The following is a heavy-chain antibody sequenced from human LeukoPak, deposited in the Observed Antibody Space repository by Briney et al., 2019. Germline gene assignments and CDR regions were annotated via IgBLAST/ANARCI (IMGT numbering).Heavy chain of an antibody. V-gene: IGHV3-7*01. CDR1: GFTLSTYW. CDR2: IKEDGSEK. Sequence: GGSLRLSCAASGFTLSTYWMSWVRQAPGKGLEWVANIKEDGSEKYYVDSVMGRFTISRDNAKNSLYLQMNSLRAEDTAVYYCARPRSRSWYDFDYWGQGTLVTVSS. J-gene: IGHJ4*02. CDR3: ARPRSRSWYDFDY. D-gene: IGHD6-13*01.